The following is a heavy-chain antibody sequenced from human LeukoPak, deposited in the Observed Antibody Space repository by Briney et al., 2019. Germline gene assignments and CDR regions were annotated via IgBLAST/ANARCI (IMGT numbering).Heavy chain of an antibody. CDR3: VRVKGSYFDY. J-gene: IGHJ4*02. V-gene: IGHV3-48*01. D-gene: IGHD2-15*01. CDR1: GFPLSSYS. Sequence: GGSLRLSCTASGFPLSSYSMNWIRQAPGKGLEWISYISASGSAIYYVDSVKGRVTVSRDNARNSLFLQMDSPRAEDTAVYYCVRVKGSYFDYWGPGTLVTVSS. CDR2: ISASGSAI.